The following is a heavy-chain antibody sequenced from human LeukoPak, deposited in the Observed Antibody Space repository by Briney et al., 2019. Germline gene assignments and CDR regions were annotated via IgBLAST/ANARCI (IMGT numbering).Heavy chain of an antibody. V-gene: IGHV3-66*02. CDR1: GVTVSSNY. CDR3: ARASSITMVRGVYDY. CDR2: IYSGGIT. J-gene: IGHJ4*02. D-gene: IGHD3-10*01. Sequence: GGSLRLSCAASGVTVSSNYMSWVRQDPGKGLEWVSVIYSGGITYYADSVKGRFTISRDNSKNTLYLQMNSLRAEDTAVYYCARASSITMVRGVYDYWGQGTLVTVSS.